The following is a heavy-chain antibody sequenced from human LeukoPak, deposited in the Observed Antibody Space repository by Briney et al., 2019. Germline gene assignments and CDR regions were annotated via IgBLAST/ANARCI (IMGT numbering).Heavy chain of an antibody. CDR2: IYYSGST. CDR1: GGSISSSSYY. J-gene: IGHJ4*02. D-gene: IGHD1-26*01. CDR3: ARVGRYSGSYGFDY. Sequence: SETLSLTCTVSGGSISSSSYYWGWIRQPPGKGLVWIGSIYYSGSTYYNPSLKSRVTISVDTSKNQFSLKLSSVTAADTAVYYCARVGRYSGSYGFDYWGQGTLVTVSS. V-gene: IGHV4-39*01.